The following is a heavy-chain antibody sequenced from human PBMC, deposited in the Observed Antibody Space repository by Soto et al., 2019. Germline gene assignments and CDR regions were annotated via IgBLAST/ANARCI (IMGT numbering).Heavy chain of an antibody. CDR2: IWYDGSNK. V-gene: IGHV3-33*01. CDR1: GFTFSSYG. Sequence: GGSLRLSCAASGFTFSSYGMHWVRQAPGKGLEWVAVIWYDGSNKYYADSVKGRFTISRDNSKNTLYLQMNSLRAEDTAVYYCARDRGPAFILTGYYTTWFYYWGQGTLVTVSS. D-gene: IGHD3-9*01. CDR3: ARDRGPAFILTGYYTTWFYY. J-gene: IGHJ4*02.